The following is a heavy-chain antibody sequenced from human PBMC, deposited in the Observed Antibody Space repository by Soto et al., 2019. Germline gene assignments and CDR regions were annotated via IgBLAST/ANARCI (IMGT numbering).Heavy chain of an antibody. D-gene: IGHD4-17*01. CDR1: GGTFSTYA. V-gene: IGHV1-69*12. CDR3: ASGIQLRPRRRNYGYSG. J-gene: IGHJ4*02. CDR2: IIPMFGTA. Sequence: QVQLVQSGAEVKKPESSVKVSCKAPGGTFSTYAISWVRQAPGQGLEWMGGIIPMFGTATYAQRFQDRVTITADESTNTVYRELSSRRSENTAVYFCASGIQLRPRRRNYGYSGWGQGTQVTVSS.